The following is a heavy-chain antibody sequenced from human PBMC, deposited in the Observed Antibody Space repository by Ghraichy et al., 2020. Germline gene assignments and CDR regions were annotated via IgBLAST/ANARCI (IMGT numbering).Heavy chain of an antibody. Sequence: ASVKVSCKASGDIFSDHYIHWVRQAPGQGLEWMGWVNPNTGGTDSAAKFQGRVTLTRATSIGTVYTELRSLRSDDTAVYYCAREQQMLKYWFDPWGQGPLVSVPS. J-gene: IGHJ5*02. V-gene: IGHV1-2*02. CDR2: VNPNTGGT. CDR1: GDIFSDHY. D-gene: IGHD2-8*01. CDR3: AREQQMLKYWFDP.